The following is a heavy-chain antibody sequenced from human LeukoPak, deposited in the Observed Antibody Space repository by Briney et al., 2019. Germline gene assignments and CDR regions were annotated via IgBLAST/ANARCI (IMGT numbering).Heavy chain of an antibody. V-gene: IGHV1-69*04. J-gene: IGHJ6*02. CDR2: IIPILGIA. CDR3: ARARDGYKYYYYGMDV. D-gene: IGHD5-24*01. Sequence: GASVKVSCKASGGTFSSYAISWVRQAPGQGLEWMGRIIPILGIANYAQKFQGRVTITADKSTSTAYMELSSLRSEDTAVYYCARARDGYKYYYYGMDVWGQGTTVTVSS. CDR1: GGTFSSYA.